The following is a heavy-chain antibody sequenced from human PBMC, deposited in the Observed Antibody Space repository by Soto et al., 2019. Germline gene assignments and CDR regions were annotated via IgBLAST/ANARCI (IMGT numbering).Heavy chain of an antibody. CDR1: GFSLRISGVG. CDR2: IYWDDDK. CDR3: AHSATVSDAFDI. Sequence: QITLKESGPTLVKPTQTLTLTCTFSGFSLRISGVGVGWIRQPPGKALEWLALIYWDDDKRYSPSLKNRLTITKDTTKNQLVLTMTNMVPVDTATYYCAHSATVSDAFDIWGQGTMVTVSS. V-gene: IGHV2-5*02. D-gene: IGHD2-15*01. J-gene: IGHJ3*02.